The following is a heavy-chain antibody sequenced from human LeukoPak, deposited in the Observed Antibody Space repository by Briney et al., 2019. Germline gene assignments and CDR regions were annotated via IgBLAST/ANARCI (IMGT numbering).Heavy chain of an antibody. V-gene: IGHV3-7*01. CDR2: IKQDGSEK. CDR1: GFSFSSCW. CDR3: ARDSYYYYDSSGYGAFDI. J-gene: IGHJ3*02. Sequence: EGTLRLSCAASGFSFSSCWMSWVRQAPGKGLEWVANIKQDGSEKYYADSVKGRFTISRDNAKNSLYLQMNSLRAEDTAVYYCARDSYYYYDSSGYGAFDIWGQGTLVTVSS. D-gene: IGHD3-22*01.